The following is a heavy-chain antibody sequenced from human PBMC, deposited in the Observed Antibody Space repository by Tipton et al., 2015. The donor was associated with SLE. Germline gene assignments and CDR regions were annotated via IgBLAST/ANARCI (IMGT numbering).Heavy chain of an antibody. Sequence: TLSLTCTVSGFSISSGYFWGWVRQPPGKGPEWLAVIYQSGRTSYNPALKSRATISVDTSKNQCSRSLRSVTAADTAVYFCSSRNWDETFDVWGQGTMVTVSS. CDR2: IYQSGRT. CDR1: GFSISSGYF. CDR3: SSRNWDETFDV. J-gene: IGHJ3*01. D-gene: IGHD7-27*01. V-gene: IGHV4-38-2*02.